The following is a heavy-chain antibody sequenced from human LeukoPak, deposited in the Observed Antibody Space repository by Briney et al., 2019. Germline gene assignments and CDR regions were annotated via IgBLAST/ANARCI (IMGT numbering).Heavy chain of an antibody. Sequence: GGSLRLSCAASGFTFDDYAMHWVRQAPGKGLEWVSGISWNSGSIGYADSVKGRFTISRDNAKNSLYQQMNSLRAEDTALYYCAKGGTVTLYNWFDPWGQGTLVTVSS. CDR3: AKGGTVTLYNWFDP. V-gene: IGHV3-9*01. CDR2: ISWNSGSI. D-gene: IGHD4-17*01. J-gene: IGHJ5*02. CDR1: GFTFDDYA.